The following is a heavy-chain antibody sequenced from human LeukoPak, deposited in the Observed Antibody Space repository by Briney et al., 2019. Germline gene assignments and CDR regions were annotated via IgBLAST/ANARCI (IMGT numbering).Heavy chain of an antibody. CDR1: GFTFSSYA. V-gene: IGHV3-30-3*01. J-gene: IGHJ6*03. D-gene: IGHD3-3*01. CDR3: ARESGGLYDFWSGYYYYMDV. Sequence: GGSLRLSCAASGFTFSSYAMHWVRQAPGKGLEWVAVISYDGSNKYYADSVKGRFTISRDNSKNTLYLQMNSLRAEDTAVYYCARESGGLYDFWSGYYYYMDVWGKGTTVTVSS. CDR2: ISYDGSNK.